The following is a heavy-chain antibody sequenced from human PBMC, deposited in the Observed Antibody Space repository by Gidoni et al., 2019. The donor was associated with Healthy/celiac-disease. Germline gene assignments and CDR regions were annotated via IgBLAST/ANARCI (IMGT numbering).Heavy chain of an antibody. D-gene: IGHD2-2*02. V-gene: IGHV1-24*01. Sequence: VQLVQSGAEVKKPGASVKVSCKVSGYTLTALSMHWVRQAPGKGLEWMGGFDPEDGETIYAQKFQGRVTMTEDTSTDTAYMELSSLRSEDTAVYYCATDPNQLLLYQVPDAFDIWGQGTMVTVSS. J-gene: IGHJ3*02. CDR3: ATDPNQLLLYQVPDAFDI. CDR2: FDPEDGET. CDR1: GYTLTALS.